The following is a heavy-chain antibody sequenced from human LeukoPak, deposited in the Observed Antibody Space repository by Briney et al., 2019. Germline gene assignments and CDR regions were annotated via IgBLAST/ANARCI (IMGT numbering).Heavy chain of an antibody. V-gene: IGHV1-2*04. CDR3: ARAPSIAAAVDY. CDR1: GYTFTGYY. J-gene: IGHJ4*02. Sequence: ASMKVSCKASGYTFTGYYMHWVRQAPGQGLEWMGWINPNSGGTNYAQKFQGWVTMTRDTSISTAYMELSRLRSDDTAVYYCARAPSIAAAVDYWGQGTPVTVSS. D-gene: IGHD6-13*01. CDR2: INPNSGGT.